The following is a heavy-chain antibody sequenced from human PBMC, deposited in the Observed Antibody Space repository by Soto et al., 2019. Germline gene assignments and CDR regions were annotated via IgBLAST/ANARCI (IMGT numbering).Heavy chain of an antibody. J-gene: IGHJ4*02. CDR1: GDSISNGGYY. Sequence: PSETLSLTCTVSGDSISNGGYYWSWIRQPPGRGLEWIGYIDSSGSTYYNPSLKSRLTMSVDMSKNQFSLRLTSVTAADTAVYYCASSTPRLAAAGFVYWGQGTLVTVSS. D-gene: IGHD6-13*01. V-gene: IGHV4-30-4*01. CDR2: IDSSGST. CDR3: ASSTPRLAAAGFVY.